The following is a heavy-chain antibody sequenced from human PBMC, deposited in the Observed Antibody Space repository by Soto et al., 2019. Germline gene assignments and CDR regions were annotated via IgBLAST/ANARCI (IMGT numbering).Heavy chain of an antibody. CDR2: ISGSGTGT. CDR3: AKEGGGGAAMVTSYFDY. V-gene: IGHV3-23*04. D-gene: IGHD5-18*01. Sequence: VQLVESGGGLVQTGGSIRLSCAASGSTFNNYALNWVRQAPGKGLEWVSGISGSGTGTYYADSVKGRFTISRDNSKSTVYLHMNSLRADDTAIYYCAKEGGGGAAMVTSYFDYWGQGTLVIVSS. J-gene: IGHJ4*02. CDR1: GSTFNNYA.